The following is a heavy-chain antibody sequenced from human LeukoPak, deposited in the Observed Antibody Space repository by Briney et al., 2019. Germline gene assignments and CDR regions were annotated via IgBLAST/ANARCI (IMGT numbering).Heavy chain of an antibody. V-gene: IGHV3-23*01. CDR3: AKDRTAAAAHYGMDV. CDR1: GFTFSSYA. J-gene: IGHJ6*04. Sequence: GGSLRLSGAASGFTFSSYAMSWVRQAPGKGLEWVSAISGSGGSTYYADSVKGRFTISRDNSKNTLYLQMNSLRAEDTAVYYCAKDRTAAAAHYGMDVWGKGTTVTVSS. D-gene: IGHD6-13*01. CDR2: ISGSGGST.